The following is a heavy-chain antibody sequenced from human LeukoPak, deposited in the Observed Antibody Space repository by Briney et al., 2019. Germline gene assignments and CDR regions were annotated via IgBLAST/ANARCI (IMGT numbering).Heavy chain of an antibody. Sequence: ASVKVSCKASGYTFTSYGISWVRQAPGQGLEWMGWISAYNGNTNYEQKRQGRVTMTTDTPTSTAYMELRSQRSDDTAVYYCARDSARLGLYDSYFDLWGQGTLVTVSS. J-gene: IGHJ4*02. CDR1: GYTFTSYG. CDR2: ISAYNGNT. V-gene: IGHV1-18*01. CDR3: ARDSARLGLYDSYFDL. D-gene: IGHD3-9*01.